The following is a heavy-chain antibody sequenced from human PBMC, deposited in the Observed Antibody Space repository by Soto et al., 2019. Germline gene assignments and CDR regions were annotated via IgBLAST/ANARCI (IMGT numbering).Heavy chain of an antibody. CDR3: ARTNKALLWFGELFWFDP. D-gene: IGHD3-10*01. J-gene: IGHJ5*02. CDR1: GGSISSGGYY. CDR2: IYSSGST. Sequence: SETLSLTCTVSGGSISSGGYYWSWIRQHPGKGLEWIGYIYSSGSTYYNPSLKSRVTISVDTSKNQFSLKLSSVTAADTAVYYCARTNKALLWFGELFWFDPWGQGTLVTVSS. V-gene: IGHV4-31*03.